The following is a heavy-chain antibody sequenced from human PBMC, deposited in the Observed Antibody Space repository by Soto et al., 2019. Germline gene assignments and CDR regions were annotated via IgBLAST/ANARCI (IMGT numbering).Heavy chain of an antibody. CDR1: GGSISSGDYY. Sequence: SETLSLTCTVSGGSISSGDYYWSWIRQPPGKGLEWIGYIYYSGSTYYNPSLKSRVTISVDTSKNQFSLKLSSVTAADTAVYYCARKPRVRGVIITWFDPWGQGTLVTVSS. D-gene: IGHD3-10*01. V-gene: IGHV4-30-4*01. CDR3: ARKPRVRGVIITWFDP. J-gene: IGHJ5*02. CDR2: IYYSGST.